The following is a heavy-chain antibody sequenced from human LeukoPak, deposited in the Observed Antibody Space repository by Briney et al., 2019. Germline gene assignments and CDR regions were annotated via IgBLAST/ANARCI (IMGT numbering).Heavy chain of an antibody. CDR1: GFTVSSNY. CDR3: AKDLEGSAWYESFDY. D-gene: IGHD6-25*01. CDR2: ISSSGDTT. V-gene: IGHV3-23*01. J-gene: IGHJ4*02. Sequence: AGGSLRLSCAASGFTVSSNYMSWVRQAPGKGLEWVSAISSSGDTTYYTDSVKGRFTISRDNSKNTLYLQMNSLRAEDTAVYYCAKDLEGSAWYESFDYWGQGTLVTVSS.